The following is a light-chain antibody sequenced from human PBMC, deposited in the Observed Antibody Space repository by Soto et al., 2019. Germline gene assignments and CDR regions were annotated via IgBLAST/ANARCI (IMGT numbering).Light chain of an antibody. CDR3: SSYTTSSTLV. J-gene: IGLJ3*02. CDR2: EVS. Sequence: QSALTQPASVSGSPGQSITISCTGTSSDVGGYNSVSWYQQHLDKAPKLIIYEVSNRPSGVSNRFSASTSGNTASLTISGLQAEDEADYYCSSYTTSSTLVFGGGTKLTVL. V-gene: IGLV2-14*01. CDR1: SSDVGGYNS.